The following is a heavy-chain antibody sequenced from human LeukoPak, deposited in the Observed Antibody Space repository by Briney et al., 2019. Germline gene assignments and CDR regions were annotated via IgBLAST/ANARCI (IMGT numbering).Heavy chain of an antibody. CDR1: GFTFDDYA. J-gene: IGHJ6*02. CDR3: TKSQYSTVTYYGLDV. V-gene: IGHV3-9*01. CDR2: ISWNSGNI. Sequence: GRSLRLPCAASGFTFDDYAMHWVRQAPGKGLEWVSGISWNSGNIGYADFVKGRFTISRDNAKNSLYLKMNSLRDENTALYYCTKSQYSTVTYYGLDVWGQGTTVTVS. D-gene: IGHD4-17*01.